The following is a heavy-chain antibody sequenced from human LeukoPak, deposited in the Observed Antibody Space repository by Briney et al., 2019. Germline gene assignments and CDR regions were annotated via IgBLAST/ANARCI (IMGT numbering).Heavy chain of an antibody. Sequence: GSLRLSCAASGFTFSSYAMSWVRQAPGKGLEWVSAISGSGGSTYYADSVKGRFTISRDNSKNTLYLQMNSLRAEDTAVYYCAKDSYDILTGYYMTWGQGTLVTVSS. CDR2: ISGSGGST. CDR3: AKDSYDILTGYYMT. D-gene: IGHD3-9*01. CDR1: GFTFSSYA. J-gene: IGHJ5*02. V-gene: IGHV3-23*01.